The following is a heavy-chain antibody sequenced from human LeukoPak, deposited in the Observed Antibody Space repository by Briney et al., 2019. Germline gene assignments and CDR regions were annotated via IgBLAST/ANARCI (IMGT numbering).Heavy chain of an antibody. D-gene: IGHD3-10*01. V-gene: IGHV3-7*03. CDR2: IKQDGSEK. CDR3: ATYGVYYGMDV. J-gene: IGHJ6*02. Sequence: GGSLRLSCAASGFTVSSNYMSWVRQAPGKGLEWVANIKQDGSEKYYVDSVKGRFTISRDNAKNSLYLQMNSLRAEDTAVYYCATYGVYYGMDVWGQGTTVTVSS. CDR1: GFTVSSNY.